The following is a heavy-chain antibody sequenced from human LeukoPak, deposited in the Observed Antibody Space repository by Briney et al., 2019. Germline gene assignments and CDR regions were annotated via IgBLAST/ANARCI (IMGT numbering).Heavy chain of an antibody. D-gene: IGHD3-9*01. CDR3: ARHGRESRYFDWLLYYIDH. CDR1: GGSINSYC. V-gene: IGHV4-59*08. CDR2: IHYSGNT. Sequence: SETLSLTCTVSGGSINSYCWSWIRQPPGKGLEWIGCIHYSGNTHCNPSLESRVTLSVDTSKNQFSLKLSSVTAADTAVYYCARHGRESRYFDWLLYYIDHWGQGALVTVSS. J-gene: IGHJ4*02.